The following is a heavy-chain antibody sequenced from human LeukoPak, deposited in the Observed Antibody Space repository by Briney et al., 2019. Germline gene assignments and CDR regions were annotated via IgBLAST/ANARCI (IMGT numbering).Heavy chain of an antibody. CDR3: ARELINLGIDY. Sequence: SETLPLTCTVSGGSISSSSYYWGWIRQPPGKGLEWIGSIYYSGSTYYNPSLKSRVTISVDTSKNQFSLKLSSVTAADTAVYYCARELINLGIDYWGQGTLVTVSS. J-gene: IGHJ4*02. D-gene: IGHD3-10*01. CDR2: IYYSGST. V-gene: IGHV4-39*07. CDR1: GGSISSSSYY.